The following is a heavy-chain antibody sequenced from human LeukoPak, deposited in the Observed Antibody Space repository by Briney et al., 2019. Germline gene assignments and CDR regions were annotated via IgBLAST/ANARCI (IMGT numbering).Heavy chain of an antibody. Sequence: SETLSLTCTVSGGSISTYYWSWIRQPPGKGLEWIGYIYYTGSINYNPSLKSRVTISVDTSKNQFSLKLSSVTAADTAVYFCARGWGYYDGWGQGTLVTVSS. CDR3: ARGWGYYDG. J-gene: IGHJ4*02. CDR1: GGSISTYY. CDR2: IYYTGSI. V-gene: IGHV4-59*01. D-gene: IGHD3-22*01.